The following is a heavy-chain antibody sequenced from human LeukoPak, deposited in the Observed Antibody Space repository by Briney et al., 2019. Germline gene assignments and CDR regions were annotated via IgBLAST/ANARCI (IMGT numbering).Heavy chain of an antibody. CDR2: ISGSGGST. Sequence: GGSLRLSCAASGFTFTSYAMNWVRQAPGKGLEWVSGISGSGGSTYYADSVKGRFSISRDNSKNTLYLHLNSLRVEDTAEYYCAKAHGGSYHSGIDWGQGTLVTVSS. D-gene: IGHD1-26*01. V-gene: IGHV3-23*01. CDR3: AKAHGGSYHSGID. J-gene: IGHJ4*02. CDR1: GFTFTSYA.